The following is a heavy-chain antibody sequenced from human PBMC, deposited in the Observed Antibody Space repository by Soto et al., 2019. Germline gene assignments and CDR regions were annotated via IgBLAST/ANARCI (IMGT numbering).Heavy chain of an antibody. CDR1: GGTFSSYA. J-gene: IGHJ6*02. CDR2: IIPIFGTA. Sequence: ASVKVSCKASGGTFSSYAISWVRQAPGQGLEWMGRIIPIFGTANYAQKFQGRVTIIADESTSTAYFELSSLRSEDTAVFYCARDPYHVLMVNAPNLYGMDVWGQGTTVTVSS. D-gene: IGHD2-8*01. V-gene: IGHV1-69*13. CDR3: ARDPYHVLMVNAPNLYGMDV.